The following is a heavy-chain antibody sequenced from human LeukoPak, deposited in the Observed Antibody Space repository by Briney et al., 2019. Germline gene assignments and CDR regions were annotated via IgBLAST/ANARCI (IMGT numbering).Heavy chain of an antibody. CDR3: ARLREFDY. D-gene: IGHD1-26*01. V-gene: IGHV3-7*01. Sequence: PGGSLRLSCAASRFTFSNYWMSWVRQAPGKGLEWVANIKQDGSEKYYVDSVKGRFTISRDNAKNSMYLQMNSLRAEDTAVYYCARLREFDYWGQGTLVTVSS. CDR1: RFTFSNYW. J-gene: IGHJ4*02. CDR2: IKQDGSEK.